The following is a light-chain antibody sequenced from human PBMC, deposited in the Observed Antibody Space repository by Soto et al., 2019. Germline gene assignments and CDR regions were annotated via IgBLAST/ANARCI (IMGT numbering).Light chain of an antibody. J-gene: IGKJ1*01. CDR2: KAS. CDR3: RQYNDNWT. Sequence: DIQMTQSPSTLSASVGDRVTITCRASQSISSWLAWYQQKPGQAPKLLIYKASTLQSGVPSRFSGSGSGTKFTLAISSLQPDDSATYYCRQYNDNWTFGQGTKVDIK. V-gene: IGKV1-5*03. CDR1: QSISSW.